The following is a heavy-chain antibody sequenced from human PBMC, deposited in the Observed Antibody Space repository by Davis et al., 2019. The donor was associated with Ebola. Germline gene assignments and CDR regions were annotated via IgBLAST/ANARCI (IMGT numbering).Heavy chain of an antibody. Sequence: PSETLSLTCTVSGSSVSSADSYWSWVRQPPGKGLEWIGDVYDSGSVNYNPSLKSRVTISLDTSKNQFSLKLPSVPAADTAVYYCACQEDSVGLRSQSYYYYMDVWGKGTTVTVSS. CDR2: VYDSGSV. CDR1: GSSVSSADSY. CDR3: ACQEDSVGLRSQSYYYYMDV. J-gene: IGHJ6*03. D-gene: IGHD3/OR15-3a*01. V-gene: IGHV4-61*08.